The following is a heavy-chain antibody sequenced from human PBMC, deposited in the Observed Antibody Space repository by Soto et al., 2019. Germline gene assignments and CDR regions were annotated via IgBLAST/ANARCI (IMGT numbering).Heavy chain of an antibody. D-gene: IGHD1-1*01. CDR1: GLTFSSYA. J-gene: IGHJ4*02. CDR3: ATAGNYRFDS. CDR2: XNXDXXXI. V-gene: IGHV3-74*01. Sequence: GGSLRLSCAASGLTFSSYAMHWVRQAPGEGLVXVXXXNXDXXXIXXXXSVKGRFTISRDNAKNTLYLQMNILRVEDTAVYFCATAGNYRFDSWGLGTLVTVSS.